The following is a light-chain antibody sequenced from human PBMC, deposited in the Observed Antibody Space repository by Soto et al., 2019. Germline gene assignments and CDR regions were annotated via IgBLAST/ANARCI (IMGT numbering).Light chain of an antibody. CDR2: DAS. J-gene: IGKJ1*01. CDR3: QQYVTSPWA. Sequence: EIVLSQSPATLSLSPGERATLSCRASQSVSNYVVWYQQKPGQAPRLLIYDASDRATGIPARFSGSGSGTDFTLTISSLEPEDSAVYYCQQYVTSPWAFGQGTKVAIE. CDR1: QSVSNY. V-gene: IGKV3-11*01.